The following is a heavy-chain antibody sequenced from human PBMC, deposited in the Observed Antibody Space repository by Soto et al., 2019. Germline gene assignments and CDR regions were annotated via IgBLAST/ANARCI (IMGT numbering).Heavy chain of an antibody. V-gene: IGHV1-46*01. Sequence: AAVKVSCKASGYTFTSYYMHCVQQAPGQGLEWMGIINPSGGSTSYAQKFQGRVTMTRDTSTSTVYMELSSLRSEDTAVYYCARVRIAVAGTELGYWGQGTLVTVSS. CDR1: GYTFTSYY. J-gene: IGHJ4*02. CDR2: INPSGGST. D-gene: IGHD6-19*01. CDR3: ARVRIAVAGTELGY.